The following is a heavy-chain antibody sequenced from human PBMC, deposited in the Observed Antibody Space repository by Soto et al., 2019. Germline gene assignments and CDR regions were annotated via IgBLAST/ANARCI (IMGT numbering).Heavy chain of an antibody. CDR2: LHSGGDT. CDR3: ARDGPYYYASRMDV. D-gene: IGHD3-10*01. J-gene: IGHJ6*02. V-gene: IGHV3-53*04. CDR1: GFTCSNY. Sequence: GGSLRLSCAASGFTCSNYMTWVRQAPGKGLEWVSVLHSGGDTYYANSVKGRFTISRHDSTNTLYLQMNSLTPEDTAVYYCARDGPYYYASRMDVWGQGTTVTVSS.